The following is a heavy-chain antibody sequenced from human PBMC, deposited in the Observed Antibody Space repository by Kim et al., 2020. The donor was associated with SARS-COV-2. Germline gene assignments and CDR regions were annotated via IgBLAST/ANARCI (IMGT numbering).Heavy chain of an antibody. D-gene: IGHD2-2*01. J-gene: IGHJ5*02. Sequence: VKGRFTISRDNSKNTLYLQMNSLRAEDTAVYYCAQAPALPTKYLSIWFDPWGQGTLVTVSS. V-gene: IGHV3-23*01. CDR3: AQAPALPTKYLSIWFDP.